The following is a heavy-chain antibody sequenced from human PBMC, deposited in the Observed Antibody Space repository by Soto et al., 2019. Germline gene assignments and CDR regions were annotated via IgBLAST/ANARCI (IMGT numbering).Heavy chain of an antibody. D-gene: IGHD2-15*01. J-gene: IGHJ4*02. V-gene: IGHV3-13*04. Sequence: GGSLRLSCAASGFTFSSYDMQWVRQATGKGLEWVSAIGTAGDTYYPGSVKGRFTISRDNAKNSLYLQMNSLRAEDTAVYYCARDKGRSPLDYWGQGTLVTVSS. CDR2: IGTAGDT. CDR3: ARDKGRSPLDY. CDR1: GFTFSSYD.